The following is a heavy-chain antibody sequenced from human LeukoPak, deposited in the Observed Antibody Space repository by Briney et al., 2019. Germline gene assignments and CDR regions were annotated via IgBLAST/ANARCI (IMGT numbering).Heavy chain of an antibody. CDR2: IYYSGST. J-gene: IGHJ4*02. V-gene: IGHV4-38-2*02. CDR1: SYSISSGYY. Sequence: PSETLSLTCTVSSYSISSGYYGGGIRQPPGKGLEGSGSIYYSGSTYYNPSLKSPVTISVDTSKNQFSLKLSSVTAADTAVYCCARDPGYCTNGLCDYWGQGTLVTVSS. D-gene: IGHD2-8*01. CDR3: ARDPGYCTNGLCDY.